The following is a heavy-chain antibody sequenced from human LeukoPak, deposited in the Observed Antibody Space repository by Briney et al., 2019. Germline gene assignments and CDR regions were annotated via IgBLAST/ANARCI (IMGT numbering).Heavy chain of an antibody. J-gene: IGHJ4*02. D-gene: IGHD2-2*01. CDR2: ISYDGSNK. V-gene: IGHV3-30*04. CDR3: ARDWGSIVVVPAAPENYFDH. CDR1: GSTFSSYA. Sequence: PGRSLRLSCAASGSTFSSYAMHWVRQAPGKGLEWVAVISYDGSNKYYADSVKGRFTISRDNSKNTLYLQMNSLRAEDTAVYYCARDWGSIVVVPAAPENYFDHWGQGTLVTVSS.